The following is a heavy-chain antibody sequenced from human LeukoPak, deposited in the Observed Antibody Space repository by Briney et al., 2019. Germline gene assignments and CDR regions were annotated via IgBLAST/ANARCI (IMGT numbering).Heavy chain of an antibody. V-gene: IGHV1-2*02. CDR3: ARIASDWGSKYWYFDL. Sequence: ASVKVSCKASGYTFGGYFIHWVRQAPGQGLEWMGWINPLSGETNYTQKFEARVTMTRDTSITTAYMELTSLRFDGTAIYYCARIASDWGSKYWYFDLWGRGTLVTVSS. CDR2: INPLSGET. D-gene: IGHD2-21*01. CDR1: GYTFGGYF. J-gene: IGHJ2*01.